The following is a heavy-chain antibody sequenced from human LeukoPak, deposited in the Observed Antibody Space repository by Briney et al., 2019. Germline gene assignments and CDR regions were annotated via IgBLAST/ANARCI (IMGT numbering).Heavy chain of an antibody. D-gene: IGHD6-19*01. CDR3: ARLQWLVRSWFDP. CDR1: GGSLGGYY. Sequence: SETLSLTCTVSGGSLGGYYWSWIRQPPGKGLEYIGYIYPTGNTNGNTNYNPSLKSRVTISVDTSKNQFSLNLTSVTAADTAKYYCARLQWLVRSWFDPWGQGTLVIVSS. J-gene: IGHJ5*02. V-gene: IGHV4-4*08. CDR2: IYPTGNTN.